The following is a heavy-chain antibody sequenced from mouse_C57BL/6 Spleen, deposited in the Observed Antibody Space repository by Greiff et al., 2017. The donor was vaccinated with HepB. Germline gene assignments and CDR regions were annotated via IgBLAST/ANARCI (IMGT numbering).Heavy chain of an antibody. Sequence: QVQLKESGAELVRPGASVTLSCKASGYTFTDYEMHWVKQTPVHGLEWIGAIDPETGGTAYNQKFKGKAILTADKSSSTAYMELRRLTSEDSAVYYCTRSGSSYVGAYWGQGTLVTVSA. D-gene: IGHD1-1*01. J-gene: IGHJ3*01. CDR3: TRSGSSYVGAY. CDR2: IDPETGGT. CDR1: GYTFTDYE. V-gene: IGHV1-15*01.